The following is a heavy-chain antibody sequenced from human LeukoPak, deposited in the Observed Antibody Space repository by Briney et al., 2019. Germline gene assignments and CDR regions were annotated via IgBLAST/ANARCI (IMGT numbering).Heavy chain of an antibody. CDR3: ARGVSTSSYYYYGMDV. CDR1: GYTFTSYY. CDR2: INPSGGST. J-gene: IGHJ6*02. D-gene: IGHD2-2*01. V-gene: IGHV1-46*01. Sequence: ASVKVSCKASGYTFTSYYMHWVRQAPGQGLEWMGIINPSGGSTSYAQKFQGRVTMTRDTSTSTAYMELSSLRSEDTAVYYCARGVSTSSYYYYGMDVWGQGTTVTVSS.